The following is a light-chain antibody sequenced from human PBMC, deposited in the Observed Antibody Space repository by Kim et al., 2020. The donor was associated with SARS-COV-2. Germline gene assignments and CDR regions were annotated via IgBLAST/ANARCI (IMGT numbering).Light chain of an antibody. V-gene: IGLV1-51*01. CDR1: NSNIGNNY. CDR3: GTWDSSLSAV. J-gene: IGLJ3*02. CDR2: DNN. Sequence: PGQKVTSSCSGSNSNIGNNYVSWYQQLPGTAPKLLIYDNNKRPSGIPDRFSGSKSGTSATLGITGLQTGDEADYYCGTWDSSLSAVFGGGTKVTVL.